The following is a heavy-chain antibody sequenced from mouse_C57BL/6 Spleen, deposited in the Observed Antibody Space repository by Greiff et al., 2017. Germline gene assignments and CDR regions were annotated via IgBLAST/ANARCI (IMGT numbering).Heavy chain of an antibody. CDR1: GYTFTSYT. V-gene: IGHV1-4*01. J-gene: IGHJ4*01. CDR3: ARRNYSNYKGFYAMDY. Sequence: QVQLQQSGAELARPGASVKMSCKASGYTFTSYTMHWVKQRPGQGLEWIGYINPSSGYTKYNQKFKDKATLTADKSSSTAYMQLSSLTSEDSAVYYCARRNYSNYKGFYAMDYWGQGTSVTVSS. D-gene: IGHD2-5*01. CDR2: INPSSGYT.